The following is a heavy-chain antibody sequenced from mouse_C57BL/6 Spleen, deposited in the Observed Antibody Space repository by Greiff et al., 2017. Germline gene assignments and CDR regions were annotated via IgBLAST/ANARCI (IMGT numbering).Heavy chain of an antibody. D-gene: IGHD2-3*01. Sequence: QVQLQQSGPELVKPGASVKISCKASGYAFSSSWMNWVKQRPGKGLEWIGRIYPGDGDTNYNGKFKGKATLTADKSSSTAYMQLSSLTSEDSAVYFCARERDGYYNYAMDYWGQGPSVTVSS. CDR3: ARERDGYYNYAMDY. V-gene: IGHV1-82*01. CDR2: IYPGDGDT. J-gene: IGHJ4*01. CDR1: GYAFSSSW.